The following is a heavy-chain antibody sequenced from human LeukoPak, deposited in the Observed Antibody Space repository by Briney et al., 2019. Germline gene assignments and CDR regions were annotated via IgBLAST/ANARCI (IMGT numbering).Heavy chain of an antibody. CDR3: AKDSYESSGSRYDY. CDR2: ISGTGGST. CDR1: GFTFSDYA. Sequence: GGSLRLSCAASGFTFSDYAMSWVRQAPGKGLEWASAISGTGGSTWYADSVKGRVTISRDNSKNTLYLQMNSLRAEDTAAYYCAKDSYESSGSRYDYWGQGTLVTVSS. V-gene: IGHV3-23*01. J-gene: IGHJ4*02. D-gene: IGHD3-22*01.